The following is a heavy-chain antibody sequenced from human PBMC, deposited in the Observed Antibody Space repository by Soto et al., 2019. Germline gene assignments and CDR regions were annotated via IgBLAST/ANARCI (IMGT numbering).Heavy chain of an antibody. J-gene: IGHJ4*02. D-gene: IGHD3-9*01. CDR3: ARMIDILTGAAPLDY. CDR1: GFSLSTSGVG. CDR2: IYWDDDK. V-gene: IGHV2-5*02. Sequence: QITLKESGPTLVKPTQTLTLTCTFSGFSLSTSGVGMGCIRHPPRKALEWLALIYWDDDKRYSPSLKSRLTITKDTHKNQGVLTMTNMDHVDTATYYCARMIDILTGAAPLDYWGQGTLVTVSS.